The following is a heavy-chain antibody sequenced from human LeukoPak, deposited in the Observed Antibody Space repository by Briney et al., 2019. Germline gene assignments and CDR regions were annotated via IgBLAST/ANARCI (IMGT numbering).Heavy chain of an antibody. Sequence: GGSLRPSCAASGFTFSSSWMHWVRQGPGKGLVWVSHANGDGSEIKYADSVKGRFTISRDNAKNTVDLQMNSLRAEDTAVYYCVYGKGYILDYWGQGIPVTVSS. CDR2: ANGDGSEI. V-gene: IGHV3-74*03. D-gene: IGHD5-12*01. CDR1: GFTFSSSW. J-gene: IGHJ4*02. CDR3: VYGKGYILDY.